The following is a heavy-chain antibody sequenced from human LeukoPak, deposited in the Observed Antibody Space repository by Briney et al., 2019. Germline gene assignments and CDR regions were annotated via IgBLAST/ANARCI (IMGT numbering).Heavy chain of an antibody. Sequence: GASVKVSCKASGYTLSNSAIHWVRQAPGQRLEWMGWINGGNGDTKSSQKFQDRVTITRDTSASTAYMELSSLRSEDTAVYYCAVSGAYWGGVGYWGQGTLVTVSP. V-gene: IGHV1-3*01. CDR3: AVSGAYWGGVGY. CDR1: GYTLSNSA. J-gene: IGHJ4*02. D-gene: IGHD2-21*01. CDR2: INGGNGDT.